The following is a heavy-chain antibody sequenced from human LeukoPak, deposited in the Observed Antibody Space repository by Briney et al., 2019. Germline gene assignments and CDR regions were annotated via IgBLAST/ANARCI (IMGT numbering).Heavy chain of an antibody. J-gene: IGHJ4*02. CDR3: ARDGYDLRSAGPPFDY. D-gene: IGHD4-17*01. V-gene: IGHV1-46*01. CDR1: GYTFTGYY. CDR2: INPSGGST. Sequence: ASVKVSCKASGYTFTGYYMHWVRQAPGQGLEWMGIINPSGGSTSYAQKFQGRVTMTRDTSTSTVYMELSSLRSEDTAVYYCARDGYDLRSAGPPFDYWGQGTLVTVSS.